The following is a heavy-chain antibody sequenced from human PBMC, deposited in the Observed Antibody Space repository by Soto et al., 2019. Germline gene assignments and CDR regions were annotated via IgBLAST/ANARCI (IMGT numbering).Heavy chain of an antibody. J-gene: IGHJ4*02. CDR2: INSDGSSI. Sequence: EVQLVESGGDLVQPGGFLRLSCATSGFTFSRYWMHWVRQVPGKGLVGASRINSDGSSISYSDSVKGRFTISRDNAKQTLYLQMNSLRVEDTAVYYCAEPPVDTITSLDYWGQGTLVTVYS. V-gene: IGHV3-74*01. CDR3: AEPPVDTITSLDY. CDR1: GFTFSRYW. D-gene: IGHD3-3*01.